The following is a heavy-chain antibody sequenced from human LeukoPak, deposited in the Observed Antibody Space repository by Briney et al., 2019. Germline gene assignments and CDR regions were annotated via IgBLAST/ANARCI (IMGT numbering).Heavy chain of an antibody. D-gene: IGHD6-19*01. Sequence: GGSLRLSCAASGFTFSSYSMNWVRQAPGKGLEWVSSISSSSSYIYYADSVKGRFTIFRDNAKNSLYLQMNSLRAEDTAVYYCARSYSSGWYLAFAFDDWGQGTLVTVSS. J-gene: IGHJ4*02. CDR3: ARSYSSGWYLAFAFDD. CDR2: ISSSSSYI. CDR1: GFTFSSYS. V-gene: IGHV3-21*01.